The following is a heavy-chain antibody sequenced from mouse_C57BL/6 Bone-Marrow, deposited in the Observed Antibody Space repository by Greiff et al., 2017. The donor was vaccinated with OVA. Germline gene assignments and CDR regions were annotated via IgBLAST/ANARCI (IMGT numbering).Heavy chain of an antibody. CDR1: GYTFTSYW. CDR2: IYPGSGST. Sequence: VQLQQPGAELVKPGASVKMSCKASGYTFTSYWITWVKQRPGQGLEWIGDIYPGSGSTNYNEQFKSKATLTVDTSASTAYMQLSSLTSEDSAVYSCARYYYGNYHWYFDVWGTGTTVTVSS. V-gene: IGHV1-55*01. CDR3: ARYYYGNYHWYFDV. D-gene: IGHD2-1*01. J-gene: IGHJ1*03.